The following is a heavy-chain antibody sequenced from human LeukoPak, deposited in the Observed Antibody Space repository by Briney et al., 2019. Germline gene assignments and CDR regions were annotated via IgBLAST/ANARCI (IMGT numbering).Heavy chain of an antibody. CDR2: ISSSGSTI. D-gene: IGHD6-19*01. Sequence: GGSLRLSCAASGFTFSSYEMNWVRQAPGEGLEWVSYISSSGSTIYYADSVKGRFTISRDNAKNSLYLQMNSLRAEDTAVYYCAREGQWLGVDYWGQGTLVTVSS. V-gene: IGHV3-48*03. CDR3: AREGQWLGVDY. J-gene: IGHJ4*02. CDR1: GFTFSSYE.